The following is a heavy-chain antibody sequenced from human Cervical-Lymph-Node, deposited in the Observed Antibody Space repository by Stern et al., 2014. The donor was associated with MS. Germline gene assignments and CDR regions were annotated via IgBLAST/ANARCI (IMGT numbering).Heavy chain of an antibody. CDR1: GGSVSSGGYF. D-gene: IGHD3-3*02. Sequence: VQLVESGPGLVKPLQTLSLTCTVSGGSVSSGGYFWNWIRQHPGKGLEWIGHVYYSGSLAYNPSLQSRVTISVDTSKNQFSLRLRSVTAADTAVYYCARNPALWYFDLWGRGTLAAVSS. V-gene: IGHV4-31*03. J-gene: IGHJ2*01. CDR2: VYYSGSL. CDR3: ARNPALWYFDL.